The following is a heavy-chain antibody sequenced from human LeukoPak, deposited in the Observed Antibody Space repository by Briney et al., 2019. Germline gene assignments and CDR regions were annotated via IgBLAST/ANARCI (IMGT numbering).Heavy chain of an antibody. Sequence: GRSLRLSCAASGFTFSSYAIHWVRQAPGKGLEWMAVISYDGSTKYYADSVKGRFTISRDNSKNTLYLQVNSLRAEDTAVYHCARDLKGTQWSFDYWGQGTLVTVSS. D-gene: IGHD1-7*01. CDR1: GFTFSSYA. CDR3: ARDLKGTQWSFDY. J-gene: IGHJ4*02. V-gene: IGHV3-30-3*01. CDR2: ISYDGSTK.